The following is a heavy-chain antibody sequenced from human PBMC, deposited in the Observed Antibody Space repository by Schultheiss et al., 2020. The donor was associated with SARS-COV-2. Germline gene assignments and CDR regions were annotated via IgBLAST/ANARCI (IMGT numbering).Heavy chain of an antibody. CDR2: ISGSGGST. CDR3: AKAEDSSGWYFKLGWYFDL. D-gene: IGHD6-19*01. CDR1: GFAFSSYV. Sequence: GGSLRLSCAASGFAFSSYVLHWVRRAPGKGPEWVSAISGSGGSTYYADSVKGRFTISRDNSKNTLYLQMNSLRAEDTAVYYCAKAEDSSGWYFKLGWYFDLWGRGTLVTVSS. J-gene: IGHJ2*01. V-gene: IGHV3-23*01.